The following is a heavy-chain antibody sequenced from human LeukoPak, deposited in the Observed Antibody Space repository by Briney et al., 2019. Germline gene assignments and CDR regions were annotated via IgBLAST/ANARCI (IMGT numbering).Heavy chain of an antibody. CDR1: GFTFSSYW. J-gene: IGHJ6*03. Sequence: PGGSLRLSCAASGFTFSSYWMSWVRQAPGKGLEWVSYISSSGSTIYYADSVKGRFTISRDNAKNSLYLQMNSLRAEDTAVYYCARDSPPSYSSGWYWSYYYYMDVWGKGTTVTISS. V-gene: IGHV3-48*04. D-gene: IGHD6-19*01. CDR3: ARDSPPSYSSGWYWSYYYYMDV. CDR2: ISSSGSTI.